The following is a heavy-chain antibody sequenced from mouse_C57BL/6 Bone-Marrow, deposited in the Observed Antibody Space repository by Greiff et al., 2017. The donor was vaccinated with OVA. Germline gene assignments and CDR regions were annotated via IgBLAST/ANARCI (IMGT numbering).Heavy chain of an antibody. CDR3: ARVYYGSSYDAMDY. V-gene: IGHV1-81*01. CDR1: GYTFTSYG. J-gene: IGHJ4*01. D-gene: IGHD1-1*01. Sequence: QVQLQQSGAELARPGASVKLSCKASGYTFTSYGISWVKQRTGQGLEWIGEIYPRSGNTYYNEKFKGKATLTADKSSSTAYMELRSLTSEDSAVDFCARVYYGSSYDAMDYWGQGTSVTVSS. CDR2: IYPRSGNT.